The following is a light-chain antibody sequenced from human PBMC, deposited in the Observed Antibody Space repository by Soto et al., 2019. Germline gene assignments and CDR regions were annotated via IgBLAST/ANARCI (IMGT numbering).Light chain of an antibody. J-gene: IGKJ1*01. V-gene: IGKV1-39*01. CDR1: QNISIY. CDR2: ATS. CDR3: QQTYNTPRT. Sequence: DIQMTQSPSSLSACVGDRVTITCRASQNISIYLNWYHQKPGKAPNLLIYATSSLQSGVPSRFSGGGSGTDFTLTISSLQPEDFATYYCQQTYNTPRTFGQGTKVDIK.